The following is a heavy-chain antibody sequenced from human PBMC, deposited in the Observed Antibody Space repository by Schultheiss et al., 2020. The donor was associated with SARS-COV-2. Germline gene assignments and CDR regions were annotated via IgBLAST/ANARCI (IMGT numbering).Heavy chain of an antibody. Sequence: GGSLRLSCAASGFTFSNAWMSWVRQAPGKGLEWVANIKQDGSEKYYVDSVKGRFTISRDNAKNSLYLQMNSLRAEDTAVYYCAREGRDFWSGYHFDYWGQGTLVTVSS. CDR3: AREGRDFWSGYHFDY. V-gene: IGHV3-7*01. CDR1: GFTFSNAW. J-gene: IGHJ4*02. D-gene: IGHD3-3*01. CDR2: IKQDGSEK.